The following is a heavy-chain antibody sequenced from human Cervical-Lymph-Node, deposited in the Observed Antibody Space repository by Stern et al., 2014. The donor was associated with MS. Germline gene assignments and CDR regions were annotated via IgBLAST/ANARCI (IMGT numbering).Heavy chain of an antibody. V-gene: IGHV1-69*06. CDR2: ILPLVKTT. D-gene: IGHD1-26*01. J-gene: IGHJ5*02. CDR3: ARDLGVGPTVS. Sequence: VQLVESGAEVKRPGSSVKVSCKASGGTFSTSGITWVRQAPGQGLEWMGGILPLVKTTIYSRKFQGRLTITADKYTSTAYMALNSLKSDDTAVYFCARDLGVGPTVSWGQGTVVTVSS. CDR1: GGTFSTSG.